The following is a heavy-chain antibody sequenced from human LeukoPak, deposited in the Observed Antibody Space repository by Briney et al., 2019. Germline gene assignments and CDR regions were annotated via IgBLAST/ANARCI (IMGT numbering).Heavy chain of an antibody. D-gene: IGHD1-26*01. J-gene: IGHJ4*02. CDR2: ISNSESS. CDR3: ARGRSHFDY. V-gene: IGHV4-4*07. Sequence: SETLSLTCAVSGASITSYYWSWIRQPAGKGLEWIGRISNSESSNYNPSLKSRVTMSVDTSQNHFSLKLTSATAEDTAVYYCARGRSHFDYWGQGTLVTVSS. CDR1: GASITSYY.